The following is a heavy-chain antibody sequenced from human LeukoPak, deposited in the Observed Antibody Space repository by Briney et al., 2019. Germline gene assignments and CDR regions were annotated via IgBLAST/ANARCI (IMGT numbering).Heavy chain of an antibody. CDR2: IYYSGST. V-gene: IGHV4-31*11. CDR1: GGSFSGYY. CDR3: ARLRVVAATRAGAMEFDY. Sequence: SETLSLTCAVYGGSFSGYYWSWIRQHPGKGLEWIGYIYYSGSTYYNPSLKSRVTISVDTSKNQFSLKLSSVTAADTAVYYCARLRVVAATRAGAMEFDYWGQGTLVTVSS. D-gene: IGHD2-15*01. J-gene: IGHJ4*02.